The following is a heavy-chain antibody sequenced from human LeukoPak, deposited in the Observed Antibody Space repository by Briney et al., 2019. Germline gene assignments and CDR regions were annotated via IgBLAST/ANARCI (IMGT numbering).Heavy chain of an antibody. CDR1: GGTFSSYA. CDR3: ASRDGYNFGSIDY. V-gene: IGHV1-69*13. D-gene: IGHD5-24*01. CDR2: IIPIFGTA. Sequence: GASVKVSCKASGGTFSSYAISWVRQAPGQGLEWMGGIIPIFGTANYAQKFQGRVTITADGSTSTAYMELSSLRSEDTAVYYCASRDGYNFGSIDYWGQGTLVTVSS. J-gene: IGHJ4*02.